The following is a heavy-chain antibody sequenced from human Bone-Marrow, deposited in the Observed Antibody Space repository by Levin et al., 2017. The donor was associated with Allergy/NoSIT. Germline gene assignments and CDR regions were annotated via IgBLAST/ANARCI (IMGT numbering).Heavy chain of an antibody. Sequence: KISCKASGGTFSSYAINWVRQAPGQGLEWMGGIVPIFGTTNSAQNFQGRVTITADESTSTAYMELSSLRSEDTAVYYCAILSLSYDTSGYYYLDLWGRGTLVTVSS. V-gene: IGHV1-69*01. CDR2: IVPIFGTT. J-gene: IGHJ2*01. D-gene: IGHD3-22*01. CDR1: GGTFSSYA. CDR3: AILSLSYDTSGYYYLDL.